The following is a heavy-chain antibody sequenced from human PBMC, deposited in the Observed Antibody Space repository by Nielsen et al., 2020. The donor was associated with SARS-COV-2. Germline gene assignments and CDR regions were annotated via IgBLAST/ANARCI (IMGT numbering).Heavy chain of an antibody. Sequence: SETLSLTCTVSGGSMSNSNYYWGWIRQPPGRGLEWIGGIHYTGSTYYNPSLTSRATISVDTSKKQFSLRLSSVTAAAPAVYYCARQLRWLANCDLWGQGTLVTVSS. J-gene: IGHJ5*02. D-gene: IGHD6-19*01. CDR2: IHYTGST. CDR1: GGSMSNSNYY. CDR3: ARQLRWLANCDL. V-gene: IGHV4-39*01.